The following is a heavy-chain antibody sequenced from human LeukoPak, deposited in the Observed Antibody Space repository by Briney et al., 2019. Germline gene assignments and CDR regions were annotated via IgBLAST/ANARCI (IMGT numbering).Heavy chain of an antibody. Sequence: SGGSLRLSCVASGFTFGSYWMHWVRQAPGKGLVWVSRIHLDGTTTTYADSVRGRFTISRDNAKNTLYLQMNSLTAEDTAVYYCARGGSPSDYWGQGTLVTVSS. CDR3: ARGGSPSDY. V-gene: IGHV3-74*01. CDR1: GFTFGSYW. CDR2: IHLDGTTT. J-gene: IGHJ4*02. D-gene: IGHD3-16*01.